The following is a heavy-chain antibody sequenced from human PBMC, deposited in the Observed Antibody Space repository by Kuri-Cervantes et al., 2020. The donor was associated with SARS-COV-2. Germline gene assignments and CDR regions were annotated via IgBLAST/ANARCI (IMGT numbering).Heavy chain of an antibody. Sequence: ESLKISCTVSGGSISSYCWSWIRQPPGKGLEWIGYIYHSGSTYYNPSLKSRVTISVDRSKNQFSLKLSSVTAADTAVYYCARHEVLITFGGVIVSYFDYWGQGTLVTVSS. CDR3: ARHEVLITFGGVIVSYFDY. CDR1: GGSISSYC. V-gene: IGHV4-59*04. CDR2: IYHSGST. J-gene: IGHJ4*02. D-gene: IGHD3-16*02.